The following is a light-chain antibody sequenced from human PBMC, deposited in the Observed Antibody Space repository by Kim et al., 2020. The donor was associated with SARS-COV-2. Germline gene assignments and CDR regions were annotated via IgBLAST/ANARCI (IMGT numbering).Light chain of an antibody. J-gene: IGLJ2*01. CDR2: GKN. CDR1: SLRSYY. CDR3: NSRDSNDNVV. Sequence: SSELTQDPAVSVALGQTVRITCQGDSLRSYYATWYQQRPGQAPIFVIYGKNNRPSGIPDRFSGSSSGNTASLTITGTQAGDEADYYCNSRDSNDNVVFGGGTQLTVL. V-gene: IGLV3-19*01.